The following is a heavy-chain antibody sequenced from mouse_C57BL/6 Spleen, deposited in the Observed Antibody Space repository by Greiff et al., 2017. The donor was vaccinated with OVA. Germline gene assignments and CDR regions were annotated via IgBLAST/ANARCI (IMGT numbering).Heavy chain of an antibody. D-gene: IGHD1-1*01. Sequence: VQLQQPGAELVRPGTSVKLSCKASGYTFTSYWMHWVKQRPGQGLEWIGVIDPSDSYTNYNQKFKGKATLTVDTSSSTAYMQLSSLTSEDSAVYYCARWVVDDWGQGTTLTVAS. J-gene: IGHJ2*01. V-gene: IGHV1-59*01. CDR2: IDPSDSYT. CDR3: ARWVVDD. CDR1: GYTFTSYW.